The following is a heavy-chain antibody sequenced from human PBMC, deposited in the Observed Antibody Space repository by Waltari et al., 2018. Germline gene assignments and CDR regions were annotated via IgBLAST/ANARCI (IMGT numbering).Heavy chain of an antibody. CDR1: GYTFASYW. CDR3: ARHGLRDCTNGVCSFEGMDV. V-gene: IGHV5-51*01. J-gene: IGHJ6*02. Sequence: EVQLVQSGAEVKKPGESLKISCQGTGYTFASYWIGWVRQMPGKGLEWMGIIYPVDSDTRYSPSFQGQVTISADKSISTAYLQWSSLKASDTAMYHCARHGLRDCTNGVCSFEGMDVWGQGTTVTVSS. D-gene: IGHD2-8*01. CDR2: IYPVDSDT.